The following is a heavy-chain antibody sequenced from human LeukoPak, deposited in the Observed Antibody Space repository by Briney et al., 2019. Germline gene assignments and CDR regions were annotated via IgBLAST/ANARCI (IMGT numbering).Heavy chain of an antibody. J-gene: IGHJ4*02. Sequence: GGSLRLSCAASGFSFKGAWMSWVRQAPGKGLEWVGRIKSTTDGVTTDYAAPVKGRFTISRDDSRNTLYLQLNSLKTEDTALYYCTRIRGYSAYDFNYWGQGTLVTVSS. CDR2: IKSTTDGVTT. V-gene: IGHV3-15*01. CDR3: TRIRGYSAYDFNY. CDR1: GFSFKGAW. D-gene: IGHD5-12*01.